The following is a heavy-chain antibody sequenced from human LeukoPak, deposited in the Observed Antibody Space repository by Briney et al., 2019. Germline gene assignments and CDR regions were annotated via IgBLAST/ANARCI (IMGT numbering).Heavy chain of an antibody. CDR2: ISYDGSNK. D-gene: IGHD3-22*01. Sequence: GGSLRLSCAASGFTFSSYAMHWVRQAPGKGLEWVAVISYDGSNKYYADSVKGRFTISRDKSKNTLYLQMNSLRAEDTAVYYCARDAGQMSTMRGLYGMDVWGQGTTVTVSS. V-gene: IGHV3-30-3*01. CDR3: ARDAGQMSTMRGLYGMDV. CDR1: GFTFSSYA. J-gene: IGHJ6*02.